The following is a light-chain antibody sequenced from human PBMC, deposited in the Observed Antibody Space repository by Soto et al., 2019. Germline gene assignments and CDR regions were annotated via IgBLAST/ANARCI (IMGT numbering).Light chain of an antibody. Sequence: DIQMTQSPSSLSASVGDRVTITCRASQTITTYLNWYQQKPGKAPKLLIYGASSLQSGVPSRFTGSGSGTDFILTISSLQPEDSATYHCQQSHSTPWTLGQGTKVEIK. V-gene: IGKV1-39*01. CDR3: QQSHSTPWT. CDR1: QTITTY. CDR2: GAS. J-gene: IGKJ1*01.